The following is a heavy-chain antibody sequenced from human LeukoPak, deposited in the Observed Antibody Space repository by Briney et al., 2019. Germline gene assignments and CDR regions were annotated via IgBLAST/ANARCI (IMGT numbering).Heavy chain of an antibody. CDR3: ARGPIMITFGGPFDY. J-gene: IGHJ4*02. CDR2: IKQDGSEK. D-gene: IGHD3-16*01. CDR1: GFTFSSYW. V-gene: IGHV3-7*01. Sequence: GGSLRLSCAASGFTFSSYWMSWVRQAPGKGLEGVANIKQDGSEKYYVDSVKGRFTISRDNAKNSLYLQMNSLRAEDTAVYYCARGPIMITFGGPFDYWGQGTLVTVSS.